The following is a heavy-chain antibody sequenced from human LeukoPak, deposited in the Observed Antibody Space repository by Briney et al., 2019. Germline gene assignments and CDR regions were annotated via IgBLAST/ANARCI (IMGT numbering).Heavy chain of an antibody. J-gene: IGHJ4*02. CDR1: GGSISSSSYY. D-gene: IGHD3-10*02. CDR3: ARHLPMSLIDY. CDR2: IYYSGSP. Sequence: SETLSLTCTVYGGSISSSSYYWGWIRQAPGKGLEWIGSIYYSGSPYYNPSLKSRVTISVDTSKNQFSLKLSSVTAADTAVYYCARHLPMSLIDYWGQGTLVTVSS. V-gene: IGHV4-39*01.